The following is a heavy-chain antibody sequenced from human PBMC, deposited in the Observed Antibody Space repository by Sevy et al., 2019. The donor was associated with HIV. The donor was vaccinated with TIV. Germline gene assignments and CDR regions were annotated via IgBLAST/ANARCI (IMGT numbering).Heavy chain of an antibody. D-gene: IGHD4-17*01. CDR3: PREGDYGDDDFAS. CDR2: IRSKAYGETS. Sequence: GGSLRLSCKASGFTFSDYAMNWFRQAPGKGLEWIGFIRSKAYGETSEYAASVKGRFTISRDDSKNIAYLQLNRLKTEDTAVYYCPREGDYGDDDFASWGQGTLVTVSS. V-gene: IGHV3-49*03. CDR1: GFTFSDYA. J-gene: IGHJ4*02.